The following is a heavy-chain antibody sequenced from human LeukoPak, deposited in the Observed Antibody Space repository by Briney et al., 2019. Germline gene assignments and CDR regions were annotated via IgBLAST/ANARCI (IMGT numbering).Heavy chain of an antibody. CDR1: GYTFTSYY. CDR2: INPNSGGT. V-gene: IGHV1-2*02. Sequence: ASVKVSCKASGYTFTSYYMHWVRQAPGQGLEWMGWINPNSGGTNYAQKFQGRVTMTRDTSISTAYMELSRLTSDDTAVYYCAXVKGGLSLQKWLDPWGQGTLVTVSS. D-gene: IGHD6-25*01. J-gene: IGHJ5*02. CDR3: AXVKGGLSLQKWLDP.